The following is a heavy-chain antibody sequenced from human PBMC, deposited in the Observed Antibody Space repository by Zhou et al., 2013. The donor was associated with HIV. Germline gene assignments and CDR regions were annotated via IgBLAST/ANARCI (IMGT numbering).Heavy chain of an antibody. V-gene: IGHV1-2*02. Sequence: QVQLVQSGSELKKSGASVKVSCKASGYTFTGYYMHWVRQAPGQGLEWMGWINPNSGGTNYAQKFQGRVTMTRDTSISTAYMELSRLRSDDTAVYYCARESRDYYGSGSYYIPNWFDPWGQGTLVTVSS. D-gene: IGHD3-10*01. CDR3: ARESRDYYGSGSYYIPNWFDP. CDR1: GYTFTGYY. J-gene: IGHJ5*02. CDR2: INPNSGGT.